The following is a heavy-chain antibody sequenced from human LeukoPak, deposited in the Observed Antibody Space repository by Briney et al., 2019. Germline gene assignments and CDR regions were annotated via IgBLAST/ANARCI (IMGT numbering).Heavy chain of an antibody. V-gene: IGHV1-18*01. Sequence: HGASVKVSCKASGYTFASYGISWVRQAPGQGLEWMGWISAYNGNTNYAQKLQGRVTMTTDTSTSTAYMVLRSLRSDDTAVYYCARDYIVVVPAAIPFDYWGQGTLVTVSS. J-gene: IGHJ4*02. CDR2: ISAYNGNT. CDR1: GYTFASYG. D-gene: IGHD2-2*02. CDR3: ARDYIVVVPAAIPFDY.